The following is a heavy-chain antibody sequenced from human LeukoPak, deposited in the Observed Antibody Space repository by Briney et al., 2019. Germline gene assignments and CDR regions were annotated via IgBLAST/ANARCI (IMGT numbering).Heavy chain of an antibody. V-gene: IGHV4-30-2*01. CDR1: GGSISSGGYY. CDR2: IYHSGST. D-gene: IGHD6-13*01. Sequence: SQTMSLTCTVYGGSISSGGYYCSWIRQPPVKGLEWIGYIYHSGSTYYNPSLKSRVTISVDRSKNQFSLKLSSVTAADTAVYYCARGNQAAGTFDYWGQGTLVTVSS. CDR3: ARGNQAAGTFDY. J-gene: IGHJ4*02.